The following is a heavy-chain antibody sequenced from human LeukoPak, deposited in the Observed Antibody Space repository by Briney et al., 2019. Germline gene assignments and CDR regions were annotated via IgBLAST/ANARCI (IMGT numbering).Heavy chain of an antibody. V-gene: IGHV3-53*01. Sequence: PGGSLRLSCAASGFTVSRTYMTWVRQAPGKGLEWVSLIYSGGSTYYADFVKGRFTISRDNSKNTLYLQMNSLRAEDTAVYYCAREVSRGTYYIDYWGQGTLVTVSS. D-gene: IGHD5/OR15-5a*01. CDR1: GFTVSRTY. CDR3: AREVSRGTYYIDY. CDR2: IYSGGST. J-gene: IGHJ4*02.